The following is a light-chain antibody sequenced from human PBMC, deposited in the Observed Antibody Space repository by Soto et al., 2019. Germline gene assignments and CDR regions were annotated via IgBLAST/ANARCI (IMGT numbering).Light chain of an antibody. Sequence: EIVMTQSPATLSVSPGGRATLSCRASQSVTNNLAWYQQKPGQAPRLLIYGASSRATGIPDRFSGSGSGTDFTLTISRLEPEDFAVYYCQQYGSSPLTFGGGTKVDIK. CDR2: GAS. CDR3: QQYGSSPLT. CDR1: QSVTNN. J-gene: IGKJ4*01. V-gene: IGKV3-20*01.